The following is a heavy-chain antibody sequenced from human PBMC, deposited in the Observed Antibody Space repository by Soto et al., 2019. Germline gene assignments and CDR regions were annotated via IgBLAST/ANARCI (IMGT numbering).Heavy chain of an antibody. Sequence: QVQLVQSGAEVKKPGSSVKVSCKASGGTFSSYAISWVRQAPGQGLEWMGGIIPIFGTANYAQKFKGRVTITADESTSTAYMELSSLRSEDTAVYYCARGYCGGDCYPSEYYFDYWGQGPLVTVSS. CDR2: IIPIFGTA. CDR1: GGTFSSYA. CDR3: ARGYCGGDCYPSEYYFDY. J-gene: IGHJ4*02. V-gene: IGHV1-69*12. D-gene: IGHD2-21*02.